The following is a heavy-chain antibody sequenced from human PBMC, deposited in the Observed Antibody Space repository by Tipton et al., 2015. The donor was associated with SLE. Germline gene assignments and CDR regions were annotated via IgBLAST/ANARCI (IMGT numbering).Heavy chain of an antibody. J-gene: IGHJ4*02. Sequence: SLRLSCSTSGFTFSNFWMAWVRQAPGKGLEWVASIKNDGSDKYYLDSVKGRFTISRDNAKNSLYLQINSLRAEDTAMYYCSNLRGENWGQGTLVTVSS. CDR3: SNLRGEN. CDR1: GFTFSNFW. V-gene: IGHV3-7*01. D-gene: IGHD2-21*01. CDR2: IKNDGSDK.